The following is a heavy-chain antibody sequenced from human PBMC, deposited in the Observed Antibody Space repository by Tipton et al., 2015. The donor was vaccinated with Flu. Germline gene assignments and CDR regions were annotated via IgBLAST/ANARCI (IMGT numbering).Heavy chain of an antibody. V-gene: IGHV4-59*12. CDR1: GGSISGYY. J-gene: IGHJ3*01. CDR3: ARDLRGYSGYTGGDAFDV. D-gene: IGHD5-12*01. Sequence: TLSLTCTVSGGSISGYYWSWIRQPPGKRLERMGHIHDSGSANYSPSLKSRVTMSVDSPKNQFSLRLSSATAADTAKYYCARDLRGYSGYTGGDAFDVWGQGTVVTVSS. CDR2: IHDSGSA.